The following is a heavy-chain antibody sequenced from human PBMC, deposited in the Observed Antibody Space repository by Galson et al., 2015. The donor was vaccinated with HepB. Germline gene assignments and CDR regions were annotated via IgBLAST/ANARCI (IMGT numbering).Heavy chain of an antibody. D-gene: IGHD6-19*01. Sequence: SLRLSCAASGFTFSSYSMNWVRQAPGKGLEWVSSIRSSSSYIYYADSVKGRFTISRDNAKNSLYLQMNSLRAEYTAVYYCARASGGWYLAWWFDPWGQGTLVTVSS. CDR3: ARASGGWYLAWWFDP. CDR2: IRSSSSYI. CDR1: GFTFSSYS. J-gene: IGHJ5*02. V-gene: IGHV3-21*01.